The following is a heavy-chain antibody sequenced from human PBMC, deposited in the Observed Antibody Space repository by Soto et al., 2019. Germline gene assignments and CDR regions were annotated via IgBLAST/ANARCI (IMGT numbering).Heavy chain of an antibody. CDR1: GYTFSAYY. CDR3: AKQWSSYAHQNWFDP. Sequence: ASVKVSCKASGYTFSAYYTHWVRQAPGQGLEWMGWKNPKSGGTYFAQKFQGRVTLTRDTSISTAYMEVNRLRSDDTAVYYCAKQWSSYAHQNWFDPWGQGTLVTVSS. D-gene: IGHD6-19*01. CDR2: KNPKSGGT. J-gene: IGHJ5*02. V-gene: IGHV1-2*02.